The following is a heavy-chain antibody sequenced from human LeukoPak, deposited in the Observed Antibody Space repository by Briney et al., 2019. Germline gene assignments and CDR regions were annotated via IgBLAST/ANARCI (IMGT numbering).Heavy chain of an antibody. CDR1: GYTFTSYG. J-gene: IGHJ3*02. CDR3: ASLGEQWLEGLNAFDI. Sequence: VASVKVSCKASGYTFTSYGISWVRQAPGQGLEWMGWISAYNGNTNYAQKLQGRVTMTTDTSTSTAYMELRSLRSDDTAVYYCASLGEQWLEGLNAFDIWGQGTMVTVS. CDR2: ISAYNGNT. V-gene: IGHV1-18*01. D-gene: IGHD6-19*01.